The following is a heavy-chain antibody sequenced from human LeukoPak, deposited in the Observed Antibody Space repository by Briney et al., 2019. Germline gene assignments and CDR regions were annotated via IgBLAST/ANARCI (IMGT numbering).Heavy chain of an antibody. CDR1: GLTPSRYW. V-gene: IGHV3-7*03. CDR2: IKEDGTET. D-gene: IGHD5-24*01. J-gene: IGHJ4*02. Sequence: GGSLRLSCTASGLTPSRYWMSWVRLAPGKGLEWVANIKEDGTETYYVDSVKGRFTISRDNAKNSLYLQMNSLRVEDTAVYYCAKEGRSLQTYWGQGTLVTVSS. CDR3: AKEGRSLQTY.